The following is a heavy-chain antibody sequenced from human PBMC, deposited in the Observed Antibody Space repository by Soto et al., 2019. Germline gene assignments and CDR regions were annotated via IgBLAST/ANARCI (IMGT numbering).Heavy chain of an antibody. CDR1: GLSLTQYA. J-gene: IGHJ4*02. V-gene: IGHV3-23*05. CDR2: IDVLNGA. CDR3: SDWRAGGPVNLDH. Sequence: GGSLRLSCVVSGLSLTQYATAWVRQAPGKGLECISTIDVLNGAWYSDSVRGRLAISRDVSRNTVYLQMGSLRVEDTAIYFCSDWRAGGPVNLDHWGPGTVVTVSS. D-gene: IGHD2-15*01.